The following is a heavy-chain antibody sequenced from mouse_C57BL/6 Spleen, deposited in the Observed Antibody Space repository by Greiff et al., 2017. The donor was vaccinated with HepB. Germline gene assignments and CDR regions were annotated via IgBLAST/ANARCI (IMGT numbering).Heavy chain of an antibody. D-gene: IGHD2-3*01. CDR3: ARDGIYDGYSWFAY. CDR1: GFTFSSYA. J-gene: IGHJ3*01. Sequence: EVKLVESGGGLVKPGGSLKLSCAASGFTFSSYAMSWVRQTPEKRLEWVATISDGGSYTYYPDNVKGRFTISRDNAKNNLYLQMSHLKSEDTAMFYCARDGIYDGYSWFAYWGQGTLVTVSA. V-gene: IGHV5-4*01. CDR2: ISDGGSYT.